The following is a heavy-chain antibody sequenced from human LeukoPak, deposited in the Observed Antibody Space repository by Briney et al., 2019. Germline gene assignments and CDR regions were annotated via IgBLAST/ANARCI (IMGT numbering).Heavy chain of an antibody. CDR1: GFTFSSYE. Sequence: GGSLRLSCAASGFTFSSYEMIWVRQAPGKGLEWVTYISSGSTIYDADSEKGRFTISRDNAKNSLYLQMNSLRAEDTAVYYCARESIAVAGAPFDYWGQGTLVTVST. J-gene: IGHJ4*02. D-gene: IGHD6-19*01. CDR3: ARESIAVAGAPFDY. CDR2: ISSGSTI. V-gene: IGHV3-48*03.